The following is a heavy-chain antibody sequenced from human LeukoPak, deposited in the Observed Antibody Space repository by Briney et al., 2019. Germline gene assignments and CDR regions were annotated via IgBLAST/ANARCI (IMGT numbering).Heavy chain of an antibody. CDR1: GFTFSSYS. J-gene: IGHJ4*02. CDR2: ISSSSSYI. D-gene: IGHD6-19*01. V-gene: IGHV3-21*04. Sequence: GGSLRLSCAASGFTFSSYSMNWVRQAPGKGLEWVSSISSSSSYIYYADSVKGRFTISRDNSKNTLYLQMNSLRAEDTAVYYCAKEWQWLGYLDYWGQGTLVTVSS. CDR3: AKEWQWLGYLDY.